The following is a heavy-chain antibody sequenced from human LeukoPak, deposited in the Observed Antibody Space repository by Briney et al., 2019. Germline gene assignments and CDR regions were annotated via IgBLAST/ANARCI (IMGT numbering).Heavy chain of an antibody. J-gene: IGHJ4*02. V-gene: IGHV3-23*01. CDR3: AKDLDIVVVVAATGFDY. D-gene: IGHD2-15*01. CDR1: GFTFSSYV. Sequence: GGSLRLSCAASGFTFSSYVMIWVRQAPGKGLEWVSGISGSGGSTYYADSVKGRFTISRDNSKNTLYLQMNSLRAEDTAVYYCAKDLDIVVVVAATGFDYWGQGTLVTVSS. CDR2: ISGSGGST.